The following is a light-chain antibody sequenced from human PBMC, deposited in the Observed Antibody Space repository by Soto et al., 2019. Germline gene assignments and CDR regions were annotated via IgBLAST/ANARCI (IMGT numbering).Light chain of an antibody. J-gene: IGKJ1*01. Sequence: IQLTQSPSTLSASVGDRVTITCRASHNIERRMAWYQQKPGKASNLLIFDASTLHSGVRSRFSGSGSGTDFTLAISSLQTDDFATYYCQHFAISTTCGQGTKVDIK. CDR1: HNIERR. CDR2: DAS. CDR3: QHFAISTT. V-gene: IGKV1-5*01.